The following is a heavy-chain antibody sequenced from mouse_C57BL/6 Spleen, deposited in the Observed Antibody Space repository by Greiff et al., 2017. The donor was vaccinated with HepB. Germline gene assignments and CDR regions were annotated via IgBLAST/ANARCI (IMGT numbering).Heavy chain of an antibody. J-gene: IGHJ4*01. CDR3: ARHAPYYYGSSPDAMDY. CDR2: ISNGGGST. D-gene: IGHD1-1*01. Sequence: EVKLMESGGDLVQPGGSLKLSCAASGFTFSDYYMYWVRQTPEKRLEWVAYISNGGGSTYYPDTVKGRFTISRDTAKHTLYLQMSRLTSEDTDMYYCARHAPYYYGSSPDAMDYWGQGTSVTVSS. CDR1: GFTFSDYY. V-gene: IGHV5-12*01.